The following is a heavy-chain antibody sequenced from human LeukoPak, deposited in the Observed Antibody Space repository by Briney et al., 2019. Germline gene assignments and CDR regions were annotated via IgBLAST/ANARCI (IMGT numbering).Heavy chain of an antibody. CDR3: ARDRAIGFFDY. Sequence: PSETLSLTCTVSGGSISSYYWSWIRQPPGKGLEWIGYIYYSGSTNYNPSLKSRVTISVDTSKNQFSLKLSFVTAADTAVYYCARDRAIGFFDYWGQGTLVTVSS. CDR2: IYYSGST. V-gene: IGHV4-59*01. J-gene: IGHJ4*02. CDR1: GGSISSYY. D-gene: IGHD3-16*01.